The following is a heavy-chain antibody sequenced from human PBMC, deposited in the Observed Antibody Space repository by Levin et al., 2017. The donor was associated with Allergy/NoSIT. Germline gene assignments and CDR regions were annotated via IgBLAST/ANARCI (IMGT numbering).Heavy chain of an antibody. Sequence: SETLSLTCTVSGGSISSYYWSWIRQPPGKGLEWIGYIYYSGSTNYNPSLKSRVTISVDTSKNQFSLKLSSVTAADTAVYYCASASVGYGDYSLIFDYWGQGTLVTVSS. CDR3: ASASVGYGDYSLIFDY. CDR2: IYYSGST. CDR1: GGSISSYY. J-gene: IGHJ4*02. V-gene: IGHV4-59*01. D-gene: IGHD4-17*01.